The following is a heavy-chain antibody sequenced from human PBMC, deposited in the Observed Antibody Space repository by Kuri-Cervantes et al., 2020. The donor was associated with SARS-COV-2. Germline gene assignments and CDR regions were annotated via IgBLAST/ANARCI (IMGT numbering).Heavy chain of an antibody. J-gene: IGHJ4*02. CDR2: IYPGDYDT. CDR3: ATGTWERHGAGYFDY. Sequence: GESLKISCKGSGYSFTSYWIGWVRQMPGKGLEWRGIIYPGDYDTRYSPSFQGQVTISADKSISTAYLQWSSLKASDTAMYYCATGTWERHGAGYFDYWGQGTLVTVSS. D-gene: IGHD1-26*01. CDR1: GYSFTSYW. V-gene: IGHV5-51*01.